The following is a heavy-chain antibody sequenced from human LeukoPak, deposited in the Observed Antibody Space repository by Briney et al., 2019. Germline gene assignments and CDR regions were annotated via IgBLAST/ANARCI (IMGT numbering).Heavy chain of an antibody. CDR3: ARRAYNWGAFDI. D-gene: IGHD5-24*01. CDR1: GFTFSSYE. Sequence: GGSLRLSCTASGFTFSSYEMNWVRQAPGKGLEWVSYISSGTTTIYYADSVKGRFTISRDNAKNSLYLQMNSLRAEDTAVYYCARRAYNWGAFDIWGQGTMVTVSS. V-gene: IGHV3-48*03. J-gene: IGHJ3*02. CDR2: ISSGTTTI.